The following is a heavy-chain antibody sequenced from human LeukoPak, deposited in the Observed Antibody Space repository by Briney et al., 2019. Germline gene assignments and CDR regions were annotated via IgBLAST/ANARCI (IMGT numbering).Heavy chain of an antibody. CDR2: ISSSSSTI. CDR3: ARGRSIVGATRGS. D-gene: IGHD1-26*01. CDR1: GFTFSSYS. Sequence: PGGSLRLSCAASGFTFSSYSMNWVRQAPGKGLEWVSYISSSSSTIYYADSVKGRFTISRDNAKNSLYLQMNSLRAEDTAVYYCARGRSIVGATRGSWGQGTLVTVSS. V-gene: IGHV3-48*04. J-gene: IGHJ4*02.